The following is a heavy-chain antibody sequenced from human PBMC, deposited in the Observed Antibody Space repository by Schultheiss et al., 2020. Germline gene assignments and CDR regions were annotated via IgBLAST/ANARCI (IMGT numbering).Heavy chain of an antibody. J-gene: IGHJ4*02. CDR3: AKGGYDFWSGYSTGIDY. CDR1: GFTFSSYA. V-gene: IGHV3-23*01. D-gene: IGHD3-3*01. CDR2: VSGSGGTT. Sequence: GGSLRLSCAASGFTFSSYAMSWVRQAPGKGLEWVSSVSGSGGTTYYADSVKGRFTISRDNSKNTLYLQMNSLRAEDTAVYYCAKGGYDFWSGYSTGIDYWGQGALVTVPA.